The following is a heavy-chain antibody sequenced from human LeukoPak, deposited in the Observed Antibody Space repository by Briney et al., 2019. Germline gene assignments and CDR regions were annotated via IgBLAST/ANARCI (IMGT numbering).Heavy chain of an antibody. CDR3: AKVEWKPFNFDY. CDR1: GFTFSNYA. J-gene: IGHJ4*02. Sequence: GSLRLSCAASGFTFSNYAMNWVRRAPGKGLEWVSAVSGTGSSTYYADSVKGRLTISRDNSKNTLYLQMNSLRAEDTAVYYCAKVEWKPFNFDYWGQGTLVTVSS. D-gene: IGHD1-1*01. CDR2: VSGTGSST. V-gene: IGHV3-23*01.